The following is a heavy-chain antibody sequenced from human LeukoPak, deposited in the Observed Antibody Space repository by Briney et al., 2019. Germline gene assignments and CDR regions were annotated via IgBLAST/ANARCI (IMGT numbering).Heavy chain of an antibody. Sequence: PGKGLEWIGYISYTGSTYYNPSLKSRVIISRDTSKNQFSLKLSSATAADTAIYYCARGDYWGQGTLVTVSS. CDR2: ISYTGST. J-gene: IGHJ4*02. CDR3: ARGDY. V-gene: IGHV4-31*02.